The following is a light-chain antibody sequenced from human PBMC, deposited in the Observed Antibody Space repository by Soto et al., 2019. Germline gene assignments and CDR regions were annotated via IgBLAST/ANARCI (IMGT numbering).Light chain of an antibody. Sequence: EIVLTQSPGTLSLSPGERGTLSCRASQNLGTLYLAWFQQKSGQAPRLLIYSASRRATGIPDRFTGSGSGTDFTLTINRVEPEDFAVYFCQQYAGSPRTFXQGTKV. V-gene: IGKV3-20*01. CDR3: QQYAGSPRT. CDR2: SAS. CDR1: QNLGTLY. J-gene: IGKJ1*01.